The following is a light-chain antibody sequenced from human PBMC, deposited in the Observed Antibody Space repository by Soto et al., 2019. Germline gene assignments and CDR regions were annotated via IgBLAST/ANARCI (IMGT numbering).Light chain of an antibody. CDR2: DAS. CDR3: QQRSNLPPLT. V-gene: IGKV3-11*01. CDR1: QSVSSY. Sequence: EIVLTQSPATLSLSPGERATLSCRASQSVSSYLAGYQQKPGQAPRLLIYDASNRATGIPARFSGSGSGTDFTLTISRLEPEDFAVYYCQQRSNLPPLTFGGGTKVEIK. J-gene: IGKJ4*01.